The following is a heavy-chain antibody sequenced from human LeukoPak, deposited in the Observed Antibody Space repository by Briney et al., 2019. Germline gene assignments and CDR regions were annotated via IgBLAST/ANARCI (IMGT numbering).Heavy chain of an antibody. CDR3: AREWIGGYLTEYYFDY. CDR2: INAGNGNT. V-gene: IGHV1-3*01. Sequence: ASVKVSCKASGYTFTSYAMHWVRQAPGQRLEWMGWINAGNGNTKYSQKFQGRVTITRDTSASTAYMELSSLRSEDTAVYYCAREWIGGYLTEYYFDYWGQGTLVTVSS. J-gene: IGHJ4*02. D-gene: IGHD3-22*01. CDR1: GYTFTSYA.